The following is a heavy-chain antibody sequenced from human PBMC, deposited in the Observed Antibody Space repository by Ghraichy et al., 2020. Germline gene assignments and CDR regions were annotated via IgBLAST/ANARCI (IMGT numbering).Heavy chain of an antibody. Sequence: ASVKVSCKASGYTFSGYYMHWVRQAPVQGLEWMGWINPNSGGTNYAQKFQGWVTMTRDTSISTAYMELSRLRSDDTAVYYCARDTGYYDSSGYYYWGQGTLVTVSS. CDR2: INPNSGGT. J-gene: IGHJ4*02. CDR1: GYTFSGYY. D-gene: IGHD3-22*01. CDR3: ARDTGYYDSSGYYY. V-gene: IGHV1-2*04.